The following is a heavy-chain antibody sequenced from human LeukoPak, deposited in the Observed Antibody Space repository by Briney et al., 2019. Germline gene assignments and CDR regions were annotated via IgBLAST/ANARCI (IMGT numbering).Heavy chain of an antibody. D-gene: IGHD3-3*01. Sequence: GGSLRLSCAASGFTFSSYSTNWVRQAPGKGLEWVSTISSSSSYIYYADSVKGRFTISRDNAKNSLYLQMNSLKAEDTAVYYCARAGIFGVVIMDYWGQGTLVTVSS. CDR2: ISSSSSYI. CDR3: ARAGIFGVVIMDY. J-gene: IGHJ4*02. CDR1: GFTFSSYS. V-gene: IGHV3-21*01.